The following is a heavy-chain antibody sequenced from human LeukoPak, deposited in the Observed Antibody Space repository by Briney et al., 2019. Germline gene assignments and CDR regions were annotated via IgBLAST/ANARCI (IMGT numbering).Heavy chain of an antibody. CDR3: AKDRIGYSSGWYWDY. CDR1: GFTFSSYG. J-gene: IGHJ4*02. Sequence: PGGSLRLSCAASGFTFSSYGMGWVRQAPGKGLEWVSAISGSGDSTYYADSVKGRFTISRDNSKNTLYLQMNSLRAEDTAVYYCAKDRIGYSSGWYWDYWGQGTLVTVSS. V-gene: IGHV3-23*01. CDR2: ISGSGDST. D-gene: IGHD6-19*01.